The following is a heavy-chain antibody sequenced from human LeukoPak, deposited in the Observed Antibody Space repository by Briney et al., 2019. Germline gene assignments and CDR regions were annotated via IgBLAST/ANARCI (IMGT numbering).Heavy chain of an antibody. CDR2: INPIFHTP. D-gene: IGHD4-11*01. V-gene: IGHV1-69*05. CDR1: GGTFSSHA. CDR3: ARGRTTGEFDY. J-gene: IGHJ4*02. Sequence: SVKVSCKASGGTFSSHAISWVRQAPGQGLEWMGGINPIFHTPTYAKKFQGRLTITKNESMSTASMDLSSLISDDTAVYCARGRTTGEFDYWGQGTLVTVSS.